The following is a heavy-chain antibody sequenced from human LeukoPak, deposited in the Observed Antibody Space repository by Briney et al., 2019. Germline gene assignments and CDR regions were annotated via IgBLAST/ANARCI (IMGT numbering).Heavy chain of an antibody. CDR2: ISSSSIHV. D-gene: IGHD3-10*01. CDR3: ARNHYYVPGSSDT. Sequence: PGGSLKLSCAGSGFSFGTYSMNWVRQAPGQGLEWVSSISSSSIHVNYADSVKGRFTISRDNAKNSLYLQMNSLRGEDTAVYYCARNHYYVPGSSDTWGQGTIVTVSS. V-gene: IGHV3-21*01. J-gene: IGHJ3*01. CDR1: GFSFGTYS.